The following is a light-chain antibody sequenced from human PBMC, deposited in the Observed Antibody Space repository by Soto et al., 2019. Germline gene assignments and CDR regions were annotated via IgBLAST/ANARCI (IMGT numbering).Light chain of an antibody. CDR1: QTISSW. CDR3: QQYNSYS. V-gene: IGKV1-5*03. J-gene: IGKJ1*01. CDR2: KAS. Sequence: DIQMTHSPSTLSASVGYRFTITCRASQTISSWLAWYQQKPGKAPKLLIYKASSLESGVPSRFSGSGSGTEFTPTISSMQPDDFATYYCQQYNSYSFGQGTKVDIK.